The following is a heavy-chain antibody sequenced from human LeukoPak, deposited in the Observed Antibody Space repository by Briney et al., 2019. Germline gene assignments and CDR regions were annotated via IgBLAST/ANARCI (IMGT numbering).Heavy chain of an antibody. D-gene: IGHD6-19*01. J-gene: IGHJ6*02. CDR1: GFTFSSYA. CDR3: AKPIGDSSGWYTLGTYYYYGMDV. CDR2: ISGSGGST. V-gene: IGHV3-23*01. Sequence: GGSLRLSCAASGFTFSSYAMSWGRQAPGKGRGWGSAISGSGGSTYYADSVKGRLTIPRDNSKNTLYLQRNSLRAEDTAVYYCAKPIGDSSGWYTLGTYYYYGMDVWGQGTTVTVSS.